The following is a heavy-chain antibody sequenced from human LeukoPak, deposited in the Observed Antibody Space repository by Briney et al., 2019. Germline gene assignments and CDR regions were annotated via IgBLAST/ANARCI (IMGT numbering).Heavy chain of an antibody. D-gene: IGHD3-22*01. CDR3: ARVYYYDSSGYLVMPDY. CDR1: GYSFTDYY. V-gene: IGHV1-69*02. J-gene: IGHJ4*02. Sequence: SVRVSFKGSGYSFTDYYMHWVRQAPGQGLEWMGRIIPILGRANYTQKFQGRVTITTDKSTSTDYMELSRVRSEDTAVYYCARVYYYDSSGYLVMPDYWGQGTLVTVSS. CDR2: IIPILGRA.